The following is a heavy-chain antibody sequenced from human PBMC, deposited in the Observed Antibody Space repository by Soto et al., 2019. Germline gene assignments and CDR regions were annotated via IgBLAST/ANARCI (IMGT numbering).Heavy chain of an antibody. CDR1: GGTFSSYA. J-gene: IGHJ6*02. V-gene: IGHV1-69*13. CDR3: ASTRRGYYYYGMDV. Sequence: SVKVSCKASGGTFSSYAISWVRQAPGQGLEWMGGIIPIFGTANYAQKFQGRVTITADESTSTAYMELSSLRSEDTAVYYCASTRRGYYYYGMDVWGQGATVTVSS. CDR2: IIPIFGTA.